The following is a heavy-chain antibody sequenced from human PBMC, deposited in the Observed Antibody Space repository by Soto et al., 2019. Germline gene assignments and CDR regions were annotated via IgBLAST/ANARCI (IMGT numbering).Heavy chain of an antibody. CDR3: AREWWVGYYDILTGDMDY. CDR1: GYTFTGYY. D-gene: IGHD3-9*01. Sequence: ASVKVSCEASGYTFTGYYMHWVRQAPGQGLEWMGWINPNSGGTNYAQKFQGRVTMTRDTFISTAYMELSRLRSDDTAVYYCAREWWVGYYDILTGDMDYWGQGTLVTVS. CDR2: INPNSGGT. V-gene: IGHV1-2*02. J-gene: IGHJ4*02.